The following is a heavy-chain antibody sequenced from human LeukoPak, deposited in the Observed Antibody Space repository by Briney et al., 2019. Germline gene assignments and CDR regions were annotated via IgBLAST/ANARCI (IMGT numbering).Heavy chain of an antibody. CDR2: ITTYNGYT. CDR1: GYTFTRYY. Sequence: ASVKVSCKASGYTFTRYYMHWVRQAPGQGLEWMGWITTYNGYTNYAQKFQGRVTMTTDTSTSTAYMELRSLRSDDAAVYYCARLSGSYYIFDYWGQGTLVTVSS. D-gene: IGHD1-26*01. V-gene: IGHV1-18*04. J-gene: IGHJ4*02. CDR3: ARLSGSYYIFDY.